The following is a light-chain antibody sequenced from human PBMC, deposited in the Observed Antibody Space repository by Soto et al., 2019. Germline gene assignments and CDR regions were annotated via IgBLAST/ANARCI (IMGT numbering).Light chain of an antibody. CDR2: NNA. V-gene: IGLV1-40*01. Sequence: QSVLTQPPSVPGAPGQRVTISCTGSSSNIGAGYAVHWYQQLPVTGPKLLIYNNAIRPSGVPDRFSGSRSGTSASLAITGLQAEDEADYYCQSHDNSLSGFYVFGTGTKVTVL. J-gene: IGLJ1*01. CDR3: QSHDNSLSGFYV. CDR1: SSNIGAGYA.